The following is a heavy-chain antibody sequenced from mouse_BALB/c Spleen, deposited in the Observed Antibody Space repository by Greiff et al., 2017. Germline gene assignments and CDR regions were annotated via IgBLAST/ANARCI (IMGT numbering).Heavy chain of an antibody. CDR2: INPGSGGT. J-gene: IGHJ2*01. CDR1: GYAFTNYL. CDR3: ARSAYYYGSSPHYFDY. V-gene: IGHV1-54*01. Sequence: QVQLQQSGAELVRPGTSVKVSCKASGYAFTNYLIEWVKQRPGQGLEWIGVINPGSGGTNYNEKFKGKATLTADKSSSTAYVQLSSLTSDDSAVYFCARSAYYYGSSPHYFDYWGQGTTLTVSS. D-gene: IGHD1-1*01.